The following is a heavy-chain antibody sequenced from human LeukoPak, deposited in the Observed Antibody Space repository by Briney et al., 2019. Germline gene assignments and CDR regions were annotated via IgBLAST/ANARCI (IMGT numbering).Heavy chain of an antibody. J-gene: IGHJ3*02. CDR2: IYYSGST. CDR1: GGSISSYY. CDR3: AKDPQSFNCSSTSCYGQASPFI. Sequence: PSETLSLTCTVSGGSISSYYWSWIRQPPGKGLEWIGYIYYSGSTNYNPSLKSRVTISVDTSKNQFSLKLSSVTAADTAVYYCAKDPQSFNCSSTSCYGQASPFIWGQGTMVTVSS. V-gene: IGHV4-59*01. D-gene: IGHD2-2*01.